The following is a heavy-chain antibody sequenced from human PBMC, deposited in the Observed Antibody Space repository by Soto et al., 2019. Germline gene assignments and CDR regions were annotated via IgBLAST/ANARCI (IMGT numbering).Heavy chain of an antibody. CDR2: ISWNSGSI. V-gene: IGHV3-9*01. Sequence: GGSLRLSCAASGFTFDDYAMHWVRQAPGKGLEWVSGISWNSGSIGYADSVKGRFTISRDNAKNSLYLQMNSLRAEDTALYYCAKAAFMRRINDAFDIWGQGTMVTVSS. D-gene: IGHD3-16*01. CDR1: GFTFDDYA. J-gene: IGHJ3*02. CDR3: AKAAFMRRINDAFDI.